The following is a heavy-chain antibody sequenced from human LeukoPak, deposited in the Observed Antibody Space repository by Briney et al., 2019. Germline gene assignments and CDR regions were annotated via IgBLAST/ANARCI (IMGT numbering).Heavy chain of an antibody. D-gene: IGHD1-26*01. CDR2: ISYDGSNK. Sequence: GGSLRLSCAASGFTFSSYGMHWVRQAPGKGLEWVAVISYDGSNKYYADSVKGRFTISRDNSKNTLYPQMNSLRAEDTAVYYCAKDRELLGGFDYWGQGTLVTVSS. CDR3: AKDRELLGGFDY. CDR1: GFTFSSYG. V-gene: IGHV3-30*18. J-gene: IGHJ4*02.